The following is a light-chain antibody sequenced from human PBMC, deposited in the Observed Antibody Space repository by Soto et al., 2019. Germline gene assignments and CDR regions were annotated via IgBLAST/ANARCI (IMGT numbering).Light chain of an antibody. Sequence: EIVLTQSPGTLSLSPGERATLSCRASQSVSSSYLAWYQQKPGQAPRLLIYGASSRATGIPDRFSGSGSGTDFTLTISRLEPEDFAVYYCQQYGSSPVRTFGQGTKV. CDR1: QSVSSSY. CDR3: QQYGSSPVRT. J-gene: IGKJ1*01. CDR2: GAS. V-gene: IGKV3-20*01.